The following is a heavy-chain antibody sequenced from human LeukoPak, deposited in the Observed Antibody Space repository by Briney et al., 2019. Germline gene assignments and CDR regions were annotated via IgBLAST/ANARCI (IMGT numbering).Heavy chain of an antibody. CDR1: GVSISSYY. V-gene: IGHV4-4*07. CDR3: ARAFVATGRGHVSEDAMFDY. Sequence: SSETLSLTCTVSGVSISSYYWSWIRQPAGKGLEWIGRIYASGSTNYNPSLKSRVTMSADTSKNQFSLRLSSVTAADTAVYYCARAFVATGRGHVSEDAMFDYWGQGTLVTVSS. CDR2: IYASGST. D-gene: IGHD6-13*01. J-gene: IGHJ4*02.